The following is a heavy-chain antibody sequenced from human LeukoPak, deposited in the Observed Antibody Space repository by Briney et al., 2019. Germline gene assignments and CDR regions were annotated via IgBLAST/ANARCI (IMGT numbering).Heavy chain of an antibody. J-gene: IGHJ4*02. CDR1: GFTFSHYG. CDR3: ARSALWFGELLKYYFDY. CDR2: ISSDGSSK. V-gene: IGHV3-30*03. Sequence: GRSLRLSCAASGFTFSHYGINWVRQSAGKGLEWVAVISSDGSSKNFADSVKGRFTIYRDNSKNTLYLQMNSLRVEDTAVYYCARSALWFGELLKYYFDYWGQGTLVTVSS. D-gene: IGHD3-10*01.